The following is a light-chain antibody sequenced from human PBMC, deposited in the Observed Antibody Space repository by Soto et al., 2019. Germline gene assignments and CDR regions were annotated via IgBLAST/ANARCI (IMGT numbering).Light chain of an antibody. CDR2: GTS. CDR3: QQYPNWPPWT. V-gene: IGKV3-20*01. J-gene: IGKJ1*01. CDR1: QSVPSTY. Sequence: VLSQSPGRLSLSPGERATLSCRASQSVPSTYFAWYQQKSGQPPRLLISGTSNRATGIPDRFSGSGSGRDFTLTISRLEPEDFAVYYCQQYPNWPPWTFGQGTKVDIK.